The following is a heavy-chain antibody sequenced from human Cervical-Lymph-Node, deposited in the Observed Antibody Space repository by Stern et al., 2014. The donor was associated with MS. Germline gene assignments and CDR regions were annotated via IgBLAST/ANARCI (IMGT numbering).Heavy chain of an antibody. CDR3: ARPRVPHTSSWLGAFDI. J-gene: IGHJ3*02. V-gene: IGHV5-10-1*01. Sequence: VQLVQSGAEVKKPGESLRISCKASGYSFINYWIDWVRQMPGKGLEWMGRIDPSDSYTNYSPSFQGHVTISTDKSISTAYLQWRTLKASDTATYYCARPRVPHTSSWLGAFDIWGQGTMVNVSS. CDR2: IDPSDSYT. CDR1: GYSFINYW. D-gene: IGHD6-13*01.